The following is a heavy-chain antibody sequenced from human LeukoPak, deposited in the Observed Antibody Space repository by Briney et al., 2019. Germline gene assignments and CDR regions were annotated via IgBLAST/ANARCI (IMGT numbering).Heavy chain of an antibody. CDR1: GGSFSGYY. J-gene: IGHJ4*02. CDR3: ARKGAQGQLWLGPRLYYFDY. D-gene: IGHD5-18*01. V-gene: IGHV4-34*01. CDR2: INHSGST. Sequence: SETLSLTCAVYGGSFSGYYWSWIRQPPGKGLEWIGEINHSGSTNYNASLKSRVTISVDTSKNQFSLKLSSVTAADTAVYYCARKGAQGQLWLGPRLYYFDYWGQGTLVTVSS.